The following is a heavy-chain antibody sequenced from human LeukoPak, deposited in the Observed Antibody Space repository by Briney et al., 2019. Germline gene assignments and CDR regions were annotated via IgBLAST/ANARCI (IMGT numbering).Heavy chain of an antibody. V-gene: IGHV4-34*01. CDR1: GGSFSGYY. J-gene: IGHJ4*02. CDR2: INHSGST. Sequence: SETLSLTCAVYGGSFSGYYWSWIRQPPGKGLEWIGEINHSGSTNYNPSLKSRVTISVDTSKNQFSLKLSSVTAADTAVYYCARQPSYYYGSGSYYNPINYWGQGTLVTVSS. CDR3: ARQPSYYYGSGSYYNPINY. D-gene: IGHD3-10*01.